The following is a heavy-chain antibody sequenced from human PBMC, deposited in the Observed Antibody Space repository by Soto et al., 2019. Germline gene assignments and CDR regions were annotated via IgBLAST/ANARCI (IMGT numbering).Heavy chain of an antibody. CDR3: ARDGPGSIAVAERGDFGY. D-gene: IGHD6-19*01. V-gene: IGHV3-33*01. CDR2: IWFDGSHK. Sequence: QVPLVESGGGVVQPGRSLRLSCSASGFTFSSYGMHWVRQAPGKGLEWVAVIWFDGSHKYYADSMKGRFTISRDNSKNTLFLQMNSLRAEDTAVYYCARDGPGSIAVAERGDFGYWGQGTLVTVSS. J-gene: IGHJ4*02. CDR1: GFTFSSYG.